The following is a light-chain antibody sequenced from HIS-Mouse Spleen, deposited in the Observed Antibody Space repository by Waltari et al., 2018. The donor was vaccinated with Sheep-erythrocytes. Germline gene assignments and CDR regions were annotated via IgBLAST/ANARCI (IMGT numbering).Light chain of an antibody. Sequence: SYELTQPPSVSVSPGQTASITCSGAKLGDKYACWYQQKPGHSPVLVIYQGSKRPSGIPEGFPGSKPGNTATLTISGTQAMDEADYYCQAWDSSTVVFGGGTKLTVL. J-gene: IGLJ2*01. V-gene: IGLV3-1*01. CDR3: QAWDSSTVV. CDR2: QGS. CDR1: KLGDKY.